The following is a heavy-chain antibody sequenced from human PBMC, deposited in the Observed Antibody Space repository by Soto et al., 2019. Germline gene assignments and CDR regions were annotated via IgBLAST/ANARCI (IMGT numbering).Heavy chain of an antibody. CDR3: ARDPIYDCWSGYYTGRYFDY. J-gene: IGHJ4*02. Sequence: EVQLVESGGGLVKPGGSLRLSCAASGFTFSSYSMNWVRQAPGKGLEWVSSISSSSSYIYYADSVKGRFTISRDNAKNSLYLQMNSLRAEDTAVYYCARDPIYDCWSGYYTGRYFDYWGQGTLVTVSS. CDR1: GFTFSSYS. CDR2: ISSSSSYI. V-gene: IGHV3-21*01. D-gene: IGHD3-3*01.